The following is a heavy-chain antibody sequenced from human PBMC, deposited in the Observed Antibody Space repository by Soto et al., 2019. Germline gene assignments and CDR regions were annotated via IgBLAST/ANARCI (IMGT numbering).Heavy chain of an antibody. D-gene: IGHD6-19*01. CDR3: TRDPAKWLAPPFDY. Sequence: PGGSLRLSCTASGFTFGDYAMSWFRQAPGKGLEWVGFIRSKAYGGTTEYAASVKGRFTISRDDSKSIAYLQMNSLKTEDTAVYYCTRDPAKWLAPPFDYWGQGTLVTVSS. CDR2: IRSKAYGGTT. CDR1: GFTFGDYA. J-gene: IGHJ4*02. V-gene: IGHV3-49*03.